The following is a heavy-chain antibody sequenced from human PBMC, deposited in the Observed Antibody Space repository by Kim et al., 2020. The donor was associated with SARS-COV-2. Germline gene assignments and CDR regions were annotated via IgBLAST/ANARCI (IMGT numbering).Heavy chain of an antibody. CDR3: AREGPPRGYYYYYGMDV. CDR2: ISSSSSYI. J-gene: IGHJ6*02. Sequence: GGSLRLSCAASGFTFSSYSMNWVRQAPGKGLEWVSSISSSSSYIYYADSVKGRFTISRDNAKNSLYLQMNSLRAEDTAVYYCAREGPPRGYYYYYGMDVWGQGTTVTVSS. CDR1: GFTFSSYS. V-gene: IGHV3-21*01.